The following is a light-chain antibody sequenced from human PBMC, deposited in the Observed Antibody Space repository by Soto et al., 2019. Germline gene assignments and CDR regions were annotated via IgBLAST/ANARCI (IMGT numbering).Light chain of an antibody. CDR3: SSYTPSDTLVV. CDR1: SSD. Sequence: QSALTQPASVSGSPGQSVTISCTGPSSDVSWYQHHPGKAPKLIISEITHRASGVSTRFSGSKSGFTASLTISGLQADDEAHYYCSSYTPSDTLVVFGGGTKVTVL. J-gene: IGLJ2*01. CDR2: EIT. V-gene: IGLV2-14*01.